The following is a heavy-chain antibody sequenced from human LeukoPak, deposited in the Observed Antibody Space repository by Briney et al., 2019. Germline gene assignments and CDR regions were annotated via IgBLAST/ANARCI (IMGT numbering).Heavy chain of an antibody. CDR1: GFTFTNYW. CDR2: INSDGSST. Sequence: PGGSLRLSCAASGFTFTNYWMHWVRQAPGEGLMWVSRINSDGSSTNYADSVKGRFTISRDNAKNTLYLQMNSLRAEDTAVYFCSRTDSSCFAFFYYWGQGALVTVSS. D-gene: IGHD2-21*01. J-gene: IGHJ4*02. V-gene: IGHV3-74*01. CDR3: SRTDSSCFAFFYY.